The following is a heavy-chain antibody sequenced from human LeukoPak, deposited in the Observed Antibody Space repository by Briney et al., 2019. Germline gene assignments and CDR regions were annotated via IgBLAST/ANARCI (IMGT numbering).Heavy chain of an antibody. D-gene: IGHD5-24*01. CDR3: AKDKRRWLQPYYFDY. Sequence: PGGSLRLSCAASGFTFSSYAMSWVRHAPGKGLEWVSAISGSGGSTYYADSVKGRFTISRDNSKNTLYLQMNSLRAEDTAVYYCAKDKRRWLQPYYFDYWGQGTLVTVSS. J-gene: IGHJ4*02. CDR1: GFTFSSYA. V-gene: IGHV3-23*01. CDR2: ISGSGGST.